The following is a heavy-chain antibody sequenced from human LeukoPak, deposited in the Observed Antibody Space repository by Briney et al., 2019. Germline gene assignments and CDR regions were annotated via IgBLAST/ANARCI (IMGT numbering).Heavy chain of an antibody. V-gene: IGHV3-11*06. J-gene: IGHJ3*01. CDR3: ARRGNNWDDAFDV. Sequence: GGSLRLSCAASGFTFSDYYMSWIRQAPGKGLEWVSSITSSSYISYAESVKGRFTISRDNAKNSLYLQMNSLRAEDTAVYYCARRGNNWDDAFDVWGQGTMVTVSS. CDR2: ITSSSYI. CDR1: GFTFSDYY. D-gene: IGHD1-20*01.